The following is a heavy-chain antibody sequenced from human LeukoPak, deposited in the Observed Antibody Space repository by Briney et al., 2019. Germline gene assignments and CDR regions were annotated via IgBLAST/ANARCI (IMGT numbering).Heavy chain of an antibody. J-gene: IGHJ4*02. V-gene: IGHV3-74*01. D-gene: IGHD3-10*01. Sequence: GGSLRLSCAPSGFTFSSYWMHWVRQAPGKGLVWVSRINSDGSSTRYADSVKGRFTTSRDNAKNTLYLQMNNLRAEDTAVYYCAGGAGAYGVRWGQGTLVTVSS. CDR2: INSDGSST. CDR1: GFTFSSYW. CDR3: AGGAGAYGVR.